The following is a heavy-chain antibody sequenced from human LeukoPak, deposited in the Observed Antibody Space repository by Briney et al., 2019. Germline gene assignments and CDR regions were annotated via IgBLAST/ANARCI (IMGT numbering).Heavy chain of an antibody. CDR2: ISSSSSYI. V-gene: IGHV3-21*01. J-gene: IGHJ6*02. CDR1: GFTFSSYS. CDR3: ARESYYDSSGHPPYYYGMDV. D-gene: IGHD3-22*01. Sequence: RGSLRLSCAASGFTFSSYSMNWVRQAPGKGLEWVSSISSSSSYIYYADSVKGRFTISRDNAKNSLYLQMNSLRAEDTAVYYCARESYYDSSGHPPYYYGMDVWGQGTTVTVSS.